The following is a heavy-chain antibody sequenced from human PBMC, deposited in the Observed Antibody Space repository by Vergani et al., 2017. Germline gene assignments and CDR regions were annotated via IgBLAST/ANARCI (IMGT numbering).Heavy chain of an antibody. J-gene: IGHJ6*02. V-gene: IGHV7-4-1*02. CDR3: ARDKYYDILTGYLGRDGMDV. Sequence: QVQLVQSGSELKKPGASVKVSCKASGYTFTSYAMNCVRQAPGQGLEWMRWINTNTGNPTYAQGFTGRFVFSLDTSVSTAYLQISSLKAEDTAVYYCARDKYYDILTGYLGRDGMDVWGQGTTVTVSS. D-gene: IGHD3-9*01. CDR2: INTNTGNP. CDR1: GYTFTSYA.